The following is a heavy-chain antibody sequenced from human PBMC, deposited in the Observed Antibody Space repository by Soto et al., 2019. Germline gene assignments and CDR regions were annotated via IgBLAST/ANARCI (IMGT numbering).Heavy chain of an antibody. J-gene: IGHJ4*02. D-gene: IGHD3-10*01. V-gene: IGHV1-69*02. CDR3: ERAYGSGSYPTDY. CDR2: IIPIIDFA. Sequence: QLQLVQSGAEVKKPGSSVKVSCKASGGTFTSYTISWVRQAPGQGLEWMGRIIPIIDFANYTQKFQGRVTLTADKSTSTAYMELSSLRSEDTAVYYCERAYGSGSYPTDYWGQGTLVTVSS. CDR1: GGTFTSYT.